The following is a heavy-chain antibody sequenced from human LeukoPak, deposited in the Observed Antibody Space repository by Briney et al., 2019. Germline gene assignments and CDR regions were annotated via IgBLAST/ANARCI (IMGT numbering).Heavy chain of an antibody. J-gene: IGHJ5*02. Sequence: SETLSLTCTVSGGSISSYYWSWIRQPAGKGLGWIGRIYTSGSTNYNPSLKSRVTMSVDTSKNQFSLKLSSVTAADTAVYYCARDSDTTLRFDPWGQGTLVTVSS. D-gene: IGHD5-18*01. CDR3: ARDSDTTLRFDP. CDR1: GGSISSYY. V-gene: IGHV4-4*07. CDR2: IYTSGST.